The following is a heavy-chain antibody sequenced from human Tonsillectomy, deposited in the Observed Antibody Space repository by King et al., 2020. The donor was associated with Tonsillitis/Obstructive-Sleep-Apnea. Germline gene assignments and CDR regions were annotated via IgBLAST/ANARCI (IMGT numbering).Heavy chain of an antibody. CDR2: ILYDGSNK. J-gene: IGHJ4*02. V-gene: IGHV3-30*18. CDR3: AKDWVTYFDY. Sequence: HVQLVESGGGVVQPGRSLRLSCAASGFTFSSYGMHWVRQAPGKGLEWVAVILYDGSNKYYADSVKGRFTISRDNSKNTLYLQMNSLRAEDTAVYYCAKDWVTYFDYWGQGTLVTVSS. CDR1: GFTFSSYG. D-gene: IGHD2-21*02.